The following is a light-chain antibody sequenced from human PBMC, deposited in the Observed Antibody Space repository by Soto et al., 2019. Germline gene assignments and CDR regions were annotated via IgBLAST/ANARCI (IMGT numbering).Light chain of an antibody. CDR2: GNS. CDR3: QSFDSSRSVV. CDR1: SCNIGAGYY. Sequence: QSVLTQPPSVSGAPGQRVTISCTGSSCNIGAGYYVHWYQQLPGTAPKLLIYGNSNRPSGVSDRFSGSKSGTSASLAITGLQAEDEADYYCQSFDSSRSVVFGGGTKLTVL. V-gene: IGLV1-40*01. J-gene: IGLJ2*01.